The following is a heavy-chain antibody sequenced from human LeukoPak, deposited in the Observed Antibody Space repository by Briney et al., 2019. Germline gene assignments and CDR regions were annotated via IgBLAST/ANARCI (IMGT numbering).Heavy chain of an antibody. CDR2: INSDGSST. CDR1: GFTFSSYW. CDR3: AKGLDSADAFDI. V-gene: IGHV3-74*01. J-gene: IGHJ3*02. Sequence: GGSLRLSCAASGFTFSSYWMYWVRQAPGKGLVWVSRINSDGSSTSCADSVKGRFTISRDNAKNTLYLQMNSLRAEDTAVYYCAKGLDSADAFDIWGQGTMVTVSS.